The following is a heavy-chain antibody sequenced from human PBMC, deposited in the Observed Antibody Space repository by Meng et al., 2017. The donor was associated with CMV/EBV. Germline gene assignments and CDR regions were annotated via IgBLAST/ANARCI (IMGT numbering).Heavy chain of an antibody. CDR1: GFTFSSYS. D-gene: IGHD2-2*01. V-gene: IGHV3-21*01. Sequence: GGSLRLSCAASGFTFSSYSMNWVRQAPGKELEWVSSISSSSSYIYYADSVKGRFTISRDNAKNSLYLQMNSLRAEDTAVYYCARDGLECSSTSCDYYYYYSMDVWGQGTTVTVSS. CDR3: ARDGLECSSTSCDYYYYYSMDV. J-gene: IGHJ6*02. CDR2: ISSSSSYI.